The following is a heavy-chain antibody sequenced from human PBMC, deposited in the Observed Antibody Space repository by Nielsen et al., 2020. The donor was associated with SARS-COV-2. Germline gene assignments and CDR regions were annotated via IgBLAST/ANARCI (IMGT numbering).Heavy chain of an antibody. D-gene: IGHD6-13*01. Sequence: GESLKISCAASGFTFSSYGMHWVRQAPGKGLEWVAVIWYDGSNKYYADSVKGRFTVSRDNAKNSLYLQMNSLRAEDTALYYCAAEGGDGSSWYWGQGTLVTVSS. V-gene: IGHV3-33*03. CDR2: IWYDGSNK. J-gene: IGHJ4*02. CDR1: GFTFSSYG. CDR3: AAEGGDGSSWY.